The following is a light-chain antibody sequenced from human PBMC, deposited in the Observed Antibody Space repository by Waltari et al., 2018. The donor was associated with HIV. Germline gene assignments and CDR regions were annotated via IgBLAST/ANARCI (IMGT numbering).Light chain of an antibody. Sequence: SALTQPASVSGSPGQSITISCTGPASDMTTFNFISWYQQSPGRAPQLIIFEVYFRPSGVSDRFSGSKSGDTASLTISALRAEDEGDYFCSSYSTRGFVLFGGGTKVTVL. V-gene: IGLV2-14*01. J-gene: IGLJ3*02. CDR1: ASDMTTFNF. CDR2: EVY. CDR3: SSYSTRGFVL.